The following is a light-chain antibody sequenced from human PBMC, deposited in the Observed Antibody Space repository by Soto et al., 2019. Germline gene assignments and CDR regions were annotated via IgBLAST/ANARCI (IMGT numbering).Light chain of an antibody. CDR2: FAS. Sequence: EIVMTQSPATLSVSPGERATLSCRASQSMYNNLAWYQQKPGQAPRLLIYFASTRATGIPARFSGSGFGTEFTLTISSLQSEDFAVYYCQQYNNWPLTFGGGTKVEI. CDR3: QQYNNWPLT. J-gene: IGKJ4*01. V-gene: IGKV3-15*01. CDR1: QSMYNN.